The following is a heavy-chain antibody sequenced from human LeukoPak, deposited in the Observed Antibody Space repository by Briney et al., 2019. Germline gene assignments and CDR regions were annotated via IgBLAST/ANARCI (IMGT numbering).Heavy chain of an antibody. V-gene: IGHV3-43*02. CDR1: GFTFGDFA. CDR3: ARVRTATEIGAY. Sequence: GGSLRLSCAASGFTFGDFAMHWVRQAPGKGLEWVSLISEDGDTYYGDSVKGRFTVSRDNSKNSLYLQMNSLRTEDTGLYYCARVRTATEIGAYWGQGTLVTVSS. J-gene: IGHJ4*02. CDR2: ISEDGDT. D-gene: IGHD5-18*01.